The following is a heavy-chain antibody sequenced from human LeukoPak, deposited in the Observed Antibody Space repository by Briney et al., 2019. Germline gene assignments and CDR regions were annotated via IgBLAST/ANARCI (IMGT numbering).Heavy chain of an antibody. J-gene: IGHJ4*02. Sequence: PGGSLRLSCAASGFTFSSYGMHWVRQAPGKGLEWVAFIRYDGTNKYYADSVKGRFTISRDNSKNTLYLQMNSLRAEDTAVYYCVKDRESNIVLVPAAVDYWGQGTLVTVSS. V-gene: IGHV3-30*02. CDR1: GFTFSSYG. CDR3: VKDRESNIVLVPAAVDY. CDR2: IRYDGTNK. D-gene: IGHD2-2*01.